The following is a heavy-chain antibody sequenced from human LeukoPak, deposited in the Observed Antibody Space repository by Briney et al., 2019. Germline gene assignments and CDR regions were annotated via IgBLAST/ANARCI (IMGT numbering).Heavy chain of an antibody. V-gene: IGHV4-31*03. Sequence: PSETLSLTCTVSGGSISSGGYYWSWIRQHPGKGLEWIGYIYYSGSTYYNPSLKSRVTISVDTSKNQFSLKLSSVTAADTAVYYCARLRGDDGEDAFDIWGQGTMVTVSS. J-gene: IGHJ3*02. CDR2: IYYSGST. CDR1: GGSISSGGYY. D-gene: IGHD3-10*01. CDR3: ARLRGDDGEDAFDI.